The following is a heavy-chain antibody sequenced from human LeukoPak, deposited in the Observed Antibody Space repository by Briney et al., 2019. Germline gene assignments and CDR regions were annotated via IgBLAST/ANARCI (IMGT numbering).Heavy chain of an antibody. J-gene: IGHJ4*02. D-gene: IGHD3-22*01. CDR2: IYHSGST. CDR1: GYSISSGYY. CDR3: ATLGDDSSGYYYAFDY. V-gene: IGHV4-38-2*02. Sequence: SETLSLTCTVSGYSISSGYYWGWIRQPPGKGLEWIGSIYHSGSTYYNPSLKSRVTISVDTSKNQFSLKLSSVTAADTAVYYCATLGDDSSGYYYAFDYWGQGTLVTVSS.